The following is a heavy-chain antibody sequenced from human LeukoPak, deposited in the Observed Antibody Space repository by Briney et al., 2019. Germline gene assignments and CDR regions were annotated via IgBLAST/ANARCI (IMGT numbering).Heavy chain of an antibody. CDR3: ARGIAARSFYYFDY. CDR2: INSDGSST. CDR1: GFTFSSYW. J-gene: IGHJ4*02. V-gene: IGHV3-74*01. D-gene: IGHD6-6*01. Sequence: GSLRLSCAASGFTFSSYWMHWVRQAPGKGLVWVSSINSDGSSTSYADSVKGRFTISRGNAKNTLFLQMNSLRAEDTAVYFCARGIAARSFYYFDYWGQGTLVTVSS.